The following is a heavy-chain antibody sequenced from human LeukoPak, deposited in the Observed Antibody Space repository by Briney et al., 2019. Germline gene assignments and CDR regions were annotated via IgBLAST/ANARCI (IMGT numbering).Heavy chain of an antibody. CDR1: GGSISSGGYY. D-gene: IGHD4-17*01. J-gene: IGHJ3*02. V-gene: IGHV4-31*03. CDR3: GESVGYGDYGAFDI. CDR2: IYYSGST. Sequence: SQTLSLTCTVSGGSISSGGYYWSWIRQHPGKGLEWIGYIYYSGSTYYNPSLKSRVTISVDTSKNQFSLKLSSVTAADTAVYYCGESVGYGDYGAFDIWGQGTMVTVSS.